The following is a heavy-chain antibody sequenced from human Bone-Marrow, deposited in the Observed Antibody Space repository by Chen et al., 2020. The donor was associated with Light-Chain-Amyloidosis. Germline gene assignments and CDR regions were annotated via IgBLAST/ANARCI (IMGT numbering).Heavy chain of an antibody. J-gene: IGHJ4*02. CDR3: ARDPGYCSGGSCYTDYYFDY. CDR1: GFTFSSYG. D-gene: IGHD2-15*01. CDR2: IWYDGSNK. Sequence: QVQLVESGGGVVQPARSLRLSCAASGFTFSSYGMHWVRQAPGKGLEWVAVIWYDGSNKYYADSVKGRFTISRDNSKNTLYLQMNSLRAEDTAVYYCARDPGYCSGGSCYTDYYFDYWGQGTLVTVSS. V-gene: IGHV3-33*01.